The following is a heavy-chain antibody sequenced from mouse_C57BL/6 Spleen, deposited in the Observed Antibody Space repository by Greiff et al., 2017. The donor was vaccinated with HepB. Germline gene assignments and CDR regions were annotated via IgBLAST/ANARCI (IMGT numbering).Heavy chain of an antibody. D-gene: IGHD1-1*01. CDR3: ARAPDYYGSSYFDY. CDR1: GFTFSSYA. V-gene: IGHV5-4*03. J-gene: IGHJ2*01. CDR2: ISDGGSYT. Sequence: EVKVVESGGGLVKPGGSLKLSCAASGFTFSSYAMSWVRQTPEKRLEWVATISDGGSYTYYPDNVKGRFTISRDNAKNNLYLQMSHLKSEDTAMYYCARAPDYYGSSYFDYWGQGTTLTVSS.